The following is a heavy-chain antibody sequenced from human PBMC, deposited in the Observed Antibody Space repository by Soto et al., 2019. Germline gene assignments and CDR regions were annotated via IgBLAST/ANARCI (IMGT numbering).Heavy chain of an antibody. D-gene: IGHD1-1*01. CDR1: GGSFSGYY. V-gene: IGHV4-34*01. Sequence: SETLSLTCAVYGGSFSGYYWSWIRQPPGKGLEWIGEINHSGSTNYNPSLKSRVTISVDTSKNQFSLKLSSVTAADTAVYYCARGLFPRAVQLERRWFDPWGQGTLVTVSS. CDR2: INHSGST. CDR3: ARGLFPRAVQLERRWFDP. J-gene: IGHJ5*02.